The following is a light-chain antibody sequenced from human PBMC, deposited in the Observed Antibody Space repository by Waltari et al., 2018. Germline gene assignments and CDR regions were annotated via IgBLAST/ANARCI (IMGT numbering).Light chain of an antibody. V-gene: IGKV4-1*01. CDR2: WAA. Sequence: DIVMTQSPDSLAVSLGETATINCKSSQSVLYTSNNKNYLGWYQQKPGRPPKLLFYWAATLESGVSDRFSAGGSGTDFTLTISSLQAEDVGIYYCQQYYKSRTFGQGTKLEIK. CDR1: QSVLYTSNNKNY. CDR3: QQYYKSRT. J-gene: IGKJ2*01.